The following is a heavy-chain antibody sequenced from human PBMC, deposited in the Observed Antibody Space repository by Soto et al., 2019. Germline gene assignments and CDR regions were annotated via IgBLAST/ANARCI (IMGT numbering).Heavy chain of an antibody. CDR2: IYYSGST. D-gene: IGHD3-3*01. CDR1: GVSISSYY. J-gene: IGHJ4*02. CDR3: ARTVTIFGVVITYFDY. Sequence: QVQLQESGPGLVKPSETLSLTCTVSGVSISSYYWSWIRQPPGKGLEWIGYIYYSGSTNYNPSLKSRVTISVDTSKNQFSLKLSSVTAADTAVYYCARTVTIFGVVITYFDYWGQGTLVTVSS. V-gene: IGHV4-59*08.